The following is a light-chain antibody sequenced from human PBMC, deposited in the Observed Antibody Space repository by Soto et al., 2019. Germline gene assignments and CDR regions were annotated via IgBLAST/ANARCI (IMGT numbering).Light chain of an antibody. J-gene: IGKJ5*01. V-gene: IGKV3-11*01. CDR2: DAT. Sequence: ETVVTQSPATLSLSPGERATLSCRASQNVDRYVVWYQQKPGQAPRLLIYDATNRATGIPARFSGSGSGTDFTLTSSSLEPEDSAVYYCLQRRNWPPTAFGQGTRLEIK. CDR1: QNVDRY. CDR3: LQRRNWPPTA.